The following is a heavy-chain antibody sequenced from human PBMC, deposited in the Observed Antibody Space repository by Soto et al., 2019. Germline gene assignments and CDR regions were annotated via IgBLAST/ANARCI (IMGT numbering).Heavy chain of an antibody. D-gene: IGHD6-13*01. CDR1: GGSMRNYF. V-gene: IGHV4-59*01. CDR3: AAGEASSRNLAPYYLDF. CDR2: IHYSGTT. J-gene: IGHJ4*02. Sequence: PSETLSLTCTVSGGSMRNYFWTWIRQPPGKGLEWIGYIHYSGTTSFFPSYNPSLRSRVTISEDTSKNQFSLKLLSVTTADTAVYFCAAGEASSRNLAPYYLDFWGQGTQVTVSS.